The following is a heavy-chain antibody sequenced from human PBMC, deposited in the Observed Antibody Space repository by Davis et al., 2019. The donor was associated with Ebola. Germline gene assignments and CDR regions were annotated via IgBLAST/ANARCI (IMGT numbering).Heavy chain of an antibody. CDR1: GGSISSYY. CDR2: IYYSGST. D-gene: IGHD5-24*01. CDR3: AREDGSNPGAFDY. Sequence: PSETLSLTCTVSGGSISSYYWSWNRQPPGKGLEWIGYIYYSGSTNYNPSLKSRVTISVDTSKNQFSLKLSSVTAADTAVYYCAREDGSNPGAFDYWGQGTLVTVSS. J-gene: IGHJ4*02. V-gene: IGHV4-59*01.